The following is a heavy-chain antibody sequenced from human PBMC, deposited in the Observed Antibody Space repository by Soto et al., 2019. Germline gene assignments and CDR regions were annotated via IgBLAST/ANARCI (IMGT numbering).Heavy chain of an antibody. J-gene: IGHJ4*02. CDR2: ISYDGSNK. Sequence: QVQLVESGGGVVQPGRSLRLSCAASGFTFSSYGMHWVRQAPGKGLEWVAVISYDGSNKYYADSVKGRFTISRDNYKNTLYLQMNSLRAEDTAVYYCAKARDYYDSSGSFDYWGQGTLVTVSS. V-gene: IGHV3-30*18. CDR3: AKARDYYDSSGSFDY. D-gene: IGHD3-22*01. CDR1: GFTFSSYG.